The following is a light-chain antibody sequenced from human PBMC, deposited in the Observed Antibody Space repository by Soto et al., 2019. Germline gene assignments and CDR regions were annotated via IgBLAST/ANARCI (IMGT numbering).Light chain of an antibody. CDR3: SSYTSSSTPV. CDR2: DVS. V-gene: IGLV2-14*01. J-gene: IGLJ1*01. Sequence: QSVLTQPASVSGSPGQSITISCTGTSSDVGGYNYVSWYQQHPGKAPKLMIYDVSNRPSGVSNRFSGSKSGNTASLTISGLQAEDEADYYCSSYTSSSTPVFGTVTNVTVL. CDR1: SSDVGGYNY.